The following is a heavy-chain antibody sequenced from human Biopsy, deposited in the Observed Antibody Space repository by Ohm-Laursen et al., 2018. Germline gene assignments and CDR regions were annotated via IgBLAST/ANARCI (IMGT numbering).Heavy chain of an antibody. J-gene: IGHJ1*01. CDR3: ARGSNEYGGLYFPH. Sequence: SDTLSLTCTVSGGSFTGHYWTWIRQPPGKGLEWIGHISHTGYTSYKSSLKSRVTISLDTSRKHFSLRLTSLAAADKAVYYCARGSNEYGGLYFPHWGQGTLVTVSS. CDR2: ISHTGYT. V-gene: IGHV4-59*11. D-gene: IGHD4-23*01. CDR1: GGSFTGHY.